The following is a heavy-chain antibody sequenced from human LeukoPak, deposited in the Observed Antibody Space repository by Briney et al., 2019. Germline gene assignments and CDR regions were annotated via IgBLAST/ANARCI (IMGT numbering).Heavy chain of an antibody. CDR2: IYSGGST. V-gene: IGHV3-53*01. Sequence: GGSLRLSCAASGFTVSSNYMSWVRQAPGKGLEWVSVIYSGGSTYYADSVKGRSTISRDNSKNTLYLQMNSLRAEDTAVYYCARDRRYCSSTSCYYPYYYGMDVWGQGTTVTVSS. J-gene: IGHJ6*02. D-gene: IGHD2-2*01. CDR1: GFTVSSNY. CDR3: ARDRRYCSSTSCYYPYYYGMDV.